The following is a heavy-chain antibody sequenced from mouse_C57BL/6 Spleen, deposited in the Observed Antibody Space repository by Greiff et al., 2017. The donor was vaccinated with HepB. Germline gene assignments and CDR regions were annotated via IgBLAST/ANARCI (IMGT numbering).Heavy chain of an antibody. V-gene: IGHV3-6*01. J-gene: IGHJ4*01. CDR3: ARDDYDRDAMDY. D-gene: IGHD2-4*01. CDR1: GYSITSGYY. Sequence: EVKLEESGPGLVKPSQSLSLTCSVTGYSITSGYYWNWIRQFPGNKLEWMGYISYDGSNNYNPSLKNRISITRDTSKNQFFLKLNSVTTEDTATYYCARDDYDRDAMDYWGQGTSVTVSS. CDR2: ISYDGSN.